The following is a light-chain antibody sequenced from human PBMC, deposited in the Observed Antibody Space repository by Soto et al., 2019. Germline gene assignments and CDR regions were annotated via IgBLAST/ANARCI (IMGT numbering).Light chain of an antibody. CDR1: QSVTTW. Sequence: DFQMTQPPSTLSASVGDRVTITCRASQSVTTWLAWFQQKPGKAPKLLIYKASNLEGGVPSRFSGSGSGTEFTLTISSLQPDDFATYYCQQYRTYPWTFGQGTKVEIK. V-gene: IGKV1-5*03. CDR2: KAS. J-gene: IGKJ1*01. CDR3: QQYRTYPWT.